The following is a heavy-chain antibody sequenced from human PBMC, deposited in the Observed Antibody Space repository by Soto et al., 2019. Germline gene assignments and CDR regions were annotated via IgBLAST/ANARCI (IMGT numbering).Heavy chain of an antibody. CDR1: GFTISTHA. CDR3: AKEGYVSGFF. Sequence: HPGGSLRLSCAVSGFTISTHAIIWVRQGPGKGLEWVSGIDSGGNTYYGDSVKGRFTISRDNSKNALYLQMNSLRAEDTAEYYCAKEGYVSGFFWGQGTLVTVSS. CDR2: IDSGGNT. D-gene: IGHD3-10*01. V-gene: IGHV3-23*01. J-gene: IGHJ4*02.